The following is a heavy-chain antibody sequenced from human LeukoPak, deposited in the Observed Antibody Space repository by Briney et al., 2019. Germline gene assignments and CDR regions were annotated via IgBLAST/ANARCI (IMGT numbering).Heavy chain of an antibody. J-gene: IGHJ6*03. CDR3: ARDRKELAKGYDFWSGYYTDYYYYMDV. CDR2: ISAYNGNT. Sequence: ASVKVSCKASGYTFTSYGISWVRQAPGQGLEWMGWISAYNGNTNYAQKLQGRVTMTTDTSTSTAYMELRSLRSDDTAVYYCARDRKELAKGYDFWSGYYTDYYYYMDVWGKGTTVTVSS. CDR1: GYTFTSYG. D-gene: IGHD3-3*01. V-gene: IGHV1-18*01.